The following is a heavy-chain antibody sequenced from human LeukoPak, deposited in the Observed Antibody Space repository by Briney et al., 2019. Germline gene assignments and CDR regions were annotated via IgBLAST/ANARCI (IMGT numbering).Heavy chain of an antibody. Sequence: SETLSLTCTVSGGSISSYYWSWIRQPPGKGLEWIGYIYYSGSTNYNPPLKSRVTISVDTSKNQFSLKLSSVTAADTAVYYCARVLGRYYFDYWGQGTLVTVSS. V-gene: IGHV4-59*01. CDR1: GGSISSYY. D-gene: IGHD1-26*01. J-gene: IGHJ4*02. CDR2: IYYSGST. CDR3: ARVLGRYYFDY.